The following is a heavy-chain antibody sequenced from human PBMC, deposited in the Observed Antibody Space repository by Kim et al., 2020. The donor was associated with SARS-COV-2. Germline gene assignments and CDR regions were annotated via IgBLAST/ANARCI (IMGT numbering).Heavy chain of an antibody. D-gene: IGHD3-10*01. J-gene: IGHJ5*02. CDR3: ATLLPSYYYGSGSLNWFDP. CDR2: FDPEDGET. CDR1: GYTLTELS. V-gene: IGHV1-24*01. Sequence: ASVKVSCKVSGYTLTELSMHWVRQAPGKGLEWMGGFDPEDGETIYAQKFQDRVTMTEDTSTDTAYMELSSLRSEDTAVYYCATLLPSYYYGSGSLNWFDPWGQGTLVTVSS.